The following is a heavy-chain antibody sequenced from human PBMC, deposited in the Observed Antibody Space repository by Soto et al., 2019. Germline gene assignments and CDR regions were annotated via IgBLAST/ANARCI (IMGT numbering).Heavy chain of an antibody. CDR2: INAGNGNT. V-gene: IGHV1-3*05. Sequence: QVQLVQSGAEEKKPGASVKISCKASGYTFTSYAMHWVRQAPGQRLEWMGWINAGNGNTKYSQKFQGRVSITRDTSASTAYMELSSLRSEDTDVYYCARSSGYYVIDNYWGQGTLVTVSS. CDR1: GYTFTSYA. D-gene: IGHD3-22*01. CDR3: ARSSGYYVIDNY. J-gene: IGHJ4*02.